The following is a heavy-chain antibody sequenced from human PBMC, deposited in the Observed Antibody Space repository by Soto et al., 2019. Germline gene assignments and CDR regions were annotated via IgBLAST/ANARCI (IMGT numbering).Heavy chain of an antibody. CDR2: IRHKADNYAT. D-gene: IGHD1-1*01. J-gene: IGHJ5*02. V-gene: IGHV3-73*01. Sequence: GGSLRLSCAASGFTFSVSAMHWVRQASGKGLEWVGRIRHKADNYATAYAASVKGRFTISRDDSKNTTYLQISSLKTEDTAVYYCASADDTTGLWAAPWGQGNLVTVS. CDR1: GFTFSVSA. CDR3: ASADDTTGLWAAP.